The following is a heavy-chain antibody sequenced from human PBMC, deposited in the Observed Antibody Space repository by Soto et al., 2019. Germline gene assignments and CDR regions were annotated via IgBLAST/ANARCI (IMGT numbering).Heavy chain of an antibody. CDR1: GFTFDDYA. CDR3: VKDESINWYSGHFRH. Sequence: PGGSLRLSCAASGFTFDDYAMHWVRQVPGKGLEWVSGINWNSGSIGYADPVKGRFAISRDNAKNSLHLQMNSLRAEDTAFYYCVKDESINWYSGHFRHWGQGTLVTVSS. CDR2: INWNSGSI. D-gene: IGHD6-13*01. J-gene: IGHJ1*01. V-gene: IGHV3-9*01.